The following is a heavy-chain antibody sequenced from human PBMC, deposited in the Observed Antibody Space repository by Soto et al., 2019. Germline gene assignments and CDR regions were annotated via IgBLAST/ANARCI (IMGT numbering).Heavy chain of an antibody. J-gene: IGHJ4*02. Sequence: QVQLVESGGGVVQPGRSLRLSCAASGFTFSSYGMHWVRQAPGKGLEWVAVISYDGSNKYYADSVKGRFTISRDNSKNTLYLQMNSLRAEDTAVYYCAKVGITMIVVAHFEPPDYWGQGTLVTVSP. V-gene: IGHV3-30*18. D-gene: IGHD3-22*01. CDR2: ISYDGSNK. CDR3: AKVGITMIVVAHFEPPDY. CDR1: GFTFSSYG.